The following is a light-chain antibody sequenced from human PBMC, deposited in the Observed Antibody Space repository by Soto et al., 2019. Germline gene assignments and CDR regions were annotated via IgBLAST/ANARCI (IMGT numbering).Light chain of an antibody. V-gene: IGLV1-40*01. CDR1: SSNIGAGYD. CDR2: DNS. Sequence: QSALTQPPSVSGAPGQSVTISCTGSSSNIGAGYDVHWYQQLPGTAPKLLIYDNSNRPSGVPDRFSASKSGTSASLAITGLQADDEADYYCQSYDSSLSGHVIFGGGTKVTVL. CDR3: QSYDSSLSGHVI. J-gene: IGLJ2*01.